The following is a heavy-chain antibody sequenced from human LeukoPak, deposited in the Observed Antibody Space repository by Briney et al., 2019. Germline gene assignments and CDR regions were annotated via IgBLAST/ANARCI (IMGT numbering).Heavy chain of an antibody. J-gene: IGHJ4*02. D-gene: IGHD3-22*01. CDR1: GGTFSNYA. V-gene: IGHV1-69*04. CDR3: ARADPDSSGYYRDY. CDR2: IIPILGIA. Sequence: GSSVKVSCKASGGTFSNYALSWVRQAPGQGLEWMGRIIPILGIANYAQKFQGRVTITADKSTSTAYMELSSLRSEDTAVYYCARADPDSSGYYRDYWGQGTLVTVSS.